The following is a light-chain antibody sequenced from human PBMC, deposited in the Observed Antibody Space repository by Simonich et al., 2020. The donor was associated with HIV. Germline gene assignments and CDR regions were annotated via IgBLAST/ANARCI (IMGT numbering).Light chain of an antibody. CDR1: QSISSY. Sequence: DIQMTQSPSSLSASVGDRVTITCRASQSISSYLNWYQQKPGKAPKLLIYAASSLQSGVPSRFSGSXSGTDFTLXISSLQPEDFATYYCQQSYSTPRTFGQGTKVEIK. CDR2: AAS. J-gene: IGKJ1*01. V-gene: IGKV1-39*01. CDR3: QQSYSTPRT.